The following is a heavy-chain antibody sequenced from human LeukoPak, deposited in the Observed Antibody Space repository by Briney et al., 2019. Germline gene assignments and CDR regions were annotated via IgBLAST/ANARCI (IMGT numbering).Heavy chain of an antibody. D-gene: IGHD6-13*01. CDR1: GYSISSGYY. CDR3: ARDEYSSSWDLYYFDY. CDR2: IYHSGST. J-gene: IGHJ4*02. V-gene: IGHV4-38-2*02. Sequence: SETLSLTCTVSGYSISSGYYWGWIRQPPGKGLEWIGSIYHSGSTYYNPSLKSRVTISVDTSKNQFSLKLSSVTAADTAVYYCARDEYSSSWDLYYFDYWGQGTLVTVST.